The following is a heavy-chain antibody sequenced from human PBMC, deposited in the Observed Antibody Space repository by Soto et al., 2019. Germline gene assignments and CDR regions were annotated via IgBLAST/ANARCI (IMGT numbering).Heavy chain of an antibody. CDR1: GFSLSDVW. Sequence: PGGSLRLSCAVSGFSLSDVWMNWVRQAPGKGLEWVGRIKSKTAGGTTDYAAPVKGRFNVLRDDSKNTLFLQMDRLITEDTAVYFCSHGYGQYFNLWGQGTLVTVSS. J-gene: IGHJ4*02. D-gene: IGHD5-18*01. V-gene: IGHV3-15*07. CDR3: SHGYGQYFNL. CDR2: IKSKTAGGTT.